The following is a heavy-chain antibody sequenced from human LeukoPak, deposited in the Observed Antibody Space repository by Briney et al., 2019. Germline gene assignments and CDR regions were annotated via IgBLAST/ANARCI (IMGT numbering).Heavy chain of an antibody. CDR1: RESLSGYY. J-gene: IGHJ3*02. CDR2: INHSGST. D-gene: IGHD3-3*01. V-gene: IGHV4-34*01. CDR3: GRFGVVLDGGDI. Sequence: PSETLSLTCAVHRESLSGYYWSWSRQPPGKGLEWSGEINHSGSTNYNPSLKSRVTISADTSKNQFSLKLRSVTAADAAVYYCGRFGVVLDGGDIWGQGTMVTVSS.